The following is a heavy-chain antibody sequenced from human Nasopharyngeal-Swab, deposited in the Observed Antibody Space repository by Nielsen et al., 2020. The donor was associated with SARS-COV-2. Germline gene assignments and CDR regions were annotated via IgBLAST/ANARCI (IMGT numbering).Heavy chain of an antibody. CDR2: IYYSGST. J-gene: IGHJ4*02. CDR1: GGSISSGDYY. D-gene: IGHD4-17*01. Sequence: SETLSLTCTVSGGSISSGDYYWSWIRQPPGKGLEWIGYIYYSGSTYYNPSLKSRVTISVDTSKNQFSLKLSSVTAADTAVYYCARAGEDYGDYSYYLDYWGQGTLVTVSS. CDR3: ARAGEDYGDYSYYLDY. V-gene: IGHV4-30-4*01.